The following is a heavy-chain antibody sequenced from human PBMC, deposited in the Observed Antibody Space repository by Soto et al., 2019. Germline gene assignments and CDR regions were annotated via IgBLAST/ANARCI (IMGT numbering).Heavy chain of an antibody. CDR3: ARVAAGIAARSAGYDY. J-gene: IGHJ4*02. Sequence: GGSLRLSCAASGFTFSSYSMNWVRQAPGKGLEWVSYISSSSSTIYYADSVKGRFTISRDNAKNSLYLQMNSLRDEDTAVYYCARVAAGIAARSAGYDYWGQGTLVTVSS. V-gene: IGHV3-48*02. CDR2: ISSSSSTI. CDR1: GFTFSSYS. D-gene: IGHD6-6*01.